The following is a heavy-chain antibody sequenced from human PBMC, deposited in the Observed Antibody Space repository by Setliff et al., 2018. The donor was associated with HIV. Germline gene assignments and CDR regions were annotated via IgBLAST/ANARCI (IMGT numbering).Heavy chain of an antibody. CDR1: GYTFHSYD. CDR2: MNPNSGNT. Sequence: ASVKVSWKASGYTFHSYDINWVRQATGQGLEWMGWMNPNSGNTGYAQKFQGRVTMTEDTSTDTAYMELTSLRSEDTAMYYCAPVSSGWFDPWGQGTLVTVSS. D-gene: IGHD2-2*01. CDR3: APVSSGWFDP. J-gene: IGHJ5*02. V-gene: IGHV1-8*02.